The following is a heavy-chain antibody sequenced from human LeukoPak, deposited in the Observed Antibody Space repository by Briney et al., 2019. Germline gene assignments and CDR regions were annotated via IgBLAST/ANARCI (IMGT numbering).Heavy chain of an antibody. D-gene: IGHD5-18*01. CDR2: IDSSGNTI. CDR3: ARDGYSYGMVFDY. CDR1: GFTLRSYE. V-gene: IGHV3-48*03. Sequence: GGSLRLTCVASGFTLRSYEMNWVRQAPGKGLEWVSYIDSSGNTISYADSVKGRFTISRDNAKNSLYLQMNSLRAEDTAVYYCARDGYSYGMVFDYWGQGTTVTVSS. J-gene: IGHJ4*03.